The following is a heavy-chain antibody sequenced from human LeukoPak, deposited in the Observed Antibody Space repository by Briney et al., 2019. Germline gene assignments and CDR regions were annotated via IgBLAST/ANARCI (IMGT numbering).Heavy chain of an antibody. Sequence: GESLKISCKGSGYSFTSYWIGWVRQMPGKGLEWMGIIHPGDSDTRYSPSFQGQVTISADKSISTAYLQWSSLKASDTAMYYCARVALDTYYYDSSGYDAFDIWGQGTMVTVSS. V-gene: IGHV5-51*01. J-gene: IGHJ3*02. CDR1: GYSFTSYW. CDR2: IHPGDSDT. CDR3: ARVALDTYYYDSSGYDAFDI. D-gene: IGHD3-22*01.